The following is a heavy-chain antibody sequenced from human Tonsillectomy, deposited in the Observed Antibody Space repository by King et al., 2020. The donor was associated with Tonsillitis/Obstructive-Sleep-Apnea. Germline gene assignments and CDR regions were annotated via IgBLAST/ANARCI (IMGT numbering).Heavy chain of an antibody. CDR2: IYYSGTT. CDR1: GGSISNGDYY. Sequence: QLQESGPGLGIPSQTLSLTCTVSGGSISNGDYYWGWIRQHPGKGLEWIGHIYYSGTTFYNPSLKCRLTLSVDTSMNQFSLWLRSVTAADTAVYYCARNRGAMATLDYWGQGTLVTVSS. J-gene: IGHJ4*02. V-gene: IGHV4-31*03. CDR3: ARNRGAMATLDY. D-gene: IGHD3-10*01.